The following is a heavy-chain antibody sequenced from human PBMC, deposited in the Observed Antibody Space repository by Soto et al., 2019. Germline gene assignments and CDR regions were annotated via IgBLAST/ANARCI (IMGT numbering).Heavy chain of an antibody. V-gene: IGHV4-31*03. J-gene: IGHJ3*02. Sequence: SETLSLTCTVSGGSISSGGYYWSWIRQHPGKGLEWIGYIYYSGSTYYNPSLKSRVTISVDTSKNQFSLKLSSVTAADTAVYYCARVPPLDHPLRRPDFGAFDIWGQGTMVTVSS. D-gene: IGHD3-10*01. CDR1: GGSISSGGYY. CDR2: IYYSGST. CDR3: ARVPPLDHPLRRPDFGAFDI.